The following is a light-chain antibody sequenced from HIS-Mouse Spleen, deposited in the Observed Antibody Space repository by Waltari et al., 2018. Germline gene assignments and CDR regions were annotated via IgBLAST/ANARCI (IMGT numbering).Light chain of an antibody. Sequence: QSALTQPASVSGSPGQSITISCPGTSSDVGSYNLVSWYQQHPGKAPKPMIYEGSKRPSGVSNRFSGSKSGNTASLTISGLQAEDEADYYCCSYAGSSTYVFGTGTKVTVL. V-gene: IGLV2-23*01. CDR1: SSDVGSYNL. J-gene: IGLJ1*01. CDR3: CSYAGSSTYV. CDR2: EGS.